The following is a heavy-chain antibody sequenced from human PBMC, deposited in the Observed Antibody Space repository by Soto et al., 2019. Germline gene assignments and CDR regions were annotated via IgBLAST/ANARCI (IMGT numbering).Heavy chain of an antibody. CDR3: ARICTWSLNFDY. CDR1: GFTFSNYH. CDR2: IWNDGTTK. J-gene: IGHJ4*02. V-gene: IGHV3-33*01. D-gene: IGHD6-13*01. Sequence: QVQLVESGGGVVQPGRSLRLSCAASGFTFSNYHMHWVRQAPGKGLEWVAIIWNDGTTKYYADSVKGRFTVSRDNSKNTLWLEMNSLRVEDTAIYYCARICTWSLNFDYWGQGTLVTVSS.